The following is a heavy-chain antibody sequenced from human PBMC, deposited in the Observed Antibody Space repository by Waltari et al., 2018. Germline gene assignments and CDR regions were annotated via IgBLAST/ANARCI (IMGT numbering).Heavy chain of an antibody. CDR1: GGSISSSSYY. CDR3: ARRLRSTYKFFDY. D-gene: IGHD5-12*01. Sequence: QLQLQESGPGLVKPSETLSLTCTVSGGSISSSSYYWGWIRQPPGKGLEWIGGIYYSGGTNYNPTLKSRVTISVDTSKNQFSLKLSSVTAADTAVYYCARRLRSTYKFFDYWGQGTLVTVSS. J-gene: IGHJ4*02. CDR2: IYYSGGT. V-gene: IGHV4-39*01.